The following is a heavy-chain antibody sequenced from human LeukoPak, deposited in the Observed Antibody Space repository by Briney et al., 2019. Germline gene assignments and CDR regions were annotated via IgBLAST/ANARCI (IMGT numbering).Heavy chain of an antibody. CDR2: ISSSSIPT. CDR3: ARDWYGDDGY. J-gene: IGHJ4*02. D-gene: IGHD4-17*01. CDR1: GFTFSTYS. V-gene: IGHV3-48*01. Sequence: PGGSLRLSCAASGFTFSTYSMNWARQAPGKGLEWVSYISSSSIPTYYADSVNGRFTISRDNAKNSLYLQMNSLRVEDTAVYYCARDWYGDDGYWGQGTLVTVSS.